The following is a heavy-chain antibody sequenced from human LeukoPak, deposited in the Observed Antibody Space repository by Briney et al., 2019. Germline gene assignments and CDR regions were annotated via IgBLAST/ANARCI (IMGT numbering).Heavy chain of an antibody. Sequence: ASVRVSCKASGGTFSSYAISWVRQAPGQGLEWMGRIIPILGIANYAQKFQGRVTITADKSTSTAYMELSSLRSEDTAVYYCARSEGWLRLPRDYWGQGTLVTVSS. V-gene: IGHV1-69*04. CDR3: ARSEGWLRLPRDY. CDR2: IIPILGIA. J-gene: IGHJ4*02. CDR1: GGTFSSYA. D-gene: IGHD5-12*01.